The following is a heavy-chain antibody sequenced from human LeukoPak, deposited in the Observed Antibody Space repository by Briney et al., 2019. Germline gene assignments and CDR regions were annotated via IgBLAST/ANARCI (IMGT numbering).Heavy chain of an antibody. J-gene: IGHJ5*02. CDR1: GFTFSSYS. CDR2: ISSSSSYI. CDR3: ARDQGGVVVPAAITLNWFDP. D-gene: IGHD2-2*01. V-gene: IGHV3-21*01. Sequence: KPGRSLRLSCAASGFTFSSYSMNWVRQAPGKGLEWVSSISSSSSYIYYADSVKGRFTISRDNAKNSLYLQMNSLRAEDTAVYYCARDQGGVVVPAAITLNWFDPWGQGTLVTVSS.